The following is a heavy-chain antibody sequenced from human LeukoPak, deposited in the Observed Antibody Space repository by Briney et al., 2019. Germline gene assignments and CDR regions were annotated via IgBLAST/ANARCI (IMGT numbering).Heavy chain of an antibody. V-gene: IGHV3-15*01. CDR2: IKSKTDGGTT. D-gene: IGHD3-22*01. CDR1: GFTFSNAW. CDR3: TTSLTYYYDSSGYPFDY. J-gene: IGHJ4*02. Sequence: GGSLRLACAASGFTFSNAWMSWVRQAPGGGLEWVGRIKSKTDGGTTDYAAPVKGRFTISRDDSKNTLYLQMTSLKTEDTAVYYCTTSLTYYYDSSGYPFDYWGQGTLVTVSS.